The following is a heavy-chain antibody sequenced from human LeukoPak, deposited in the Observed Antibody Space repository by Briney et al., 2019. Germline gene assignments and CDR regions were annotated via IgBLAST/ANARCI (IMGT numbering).Heavy chain of an antibody. J-gene: IGHJ4*02. D-gene: IGHD6-13*01. Sequence: SVKVSCKASGGTFSSYAISWVRQAPGQGLEWMGGIIPIFGTANYAQKFQGRVTITADESTSTAYMELSSLRSEDTAVYYCASYLVAGSWYSTLDYWGQGTLVTVSS. CDR3: ASYLVAGSWYSTLDY. V-gene: IGHV1-69*13. CDR1: GGTFSSYA. CDR2: IIPIFGTA.